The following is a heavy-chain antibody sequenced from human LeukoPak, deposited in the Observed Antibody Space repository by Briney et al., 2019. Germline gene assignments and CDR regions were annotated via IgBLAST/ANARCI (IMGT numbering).Heavy chain of an antibody. V-gene: IGHV3-30*04. CDR3: ARDGSYYDSSGYYYDY. D-gene: IGHD3-22*01. CDR2: ISYDGSNK. J-gene: IGHJ4*02. Sequence: GGSLRLSCAASGFTFSNYAMHWVRQAPGKGLEWVAIISYDGSNKYYADSVKGRFTISRDNSKNTLYLQMNSLRAEDTAVYYCARDGSYYDSSGYYYDYWGQGTLVTVSS. CDR1: GFTFSNYA.